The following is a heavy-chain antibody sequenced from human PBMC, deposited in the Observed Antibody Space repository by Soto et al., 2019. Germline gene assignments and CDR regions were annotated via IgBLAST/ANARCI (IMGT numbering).Heavy chain of an antibody. V-gene: IGHV3-33*01. CDR3: ARAVAAMVSA. Sequence: QVQLVETGGGVVQPGRSLRLSCAASGFTFSSYGMHWVRQAPGKGLEWVAVIWYDGSNKYYADSVKGRFTISRHNSKNTLYLQMNSLRAEDTAVYYCARAVAAMVSAWGQGTLVTVSS. CDR2: IWYDGSNK. CDR1: GFTFSSYG. J-gene: IGHJ5*02. D-gene: IGHD5-18*01.